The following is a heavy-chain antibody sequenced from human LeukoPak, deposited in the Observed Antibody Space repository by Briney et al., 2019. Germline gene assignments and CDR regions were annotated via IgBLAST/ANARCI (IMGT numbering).Heavy chain of an antibody. CDR1: GYSFTSYW. J-gene: IGHJ4*02. Sequence: GESLKISCKGSGYSFTSYWIGWVRQIPGKGLEWMGIIYPGDSDTRYSPSFQGQVTISADKSISTAYLQWSSLKASDTAMYYCARHYDILTGYVPDWGQGTLVTVSS. CDR2: IYPGDSDT. CDR3: ARHYDILTGYVPD. D-gene: IGHD3-9*01. V-gene: IGHV5-51*01.